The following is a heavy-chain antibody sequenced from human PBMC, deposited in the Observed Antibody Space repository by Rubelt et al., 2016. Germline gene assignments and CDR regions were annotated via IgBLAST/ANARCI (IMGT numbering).Heavy chain of an antibody. CDR1: GFTFSSYS. CDR3: ARTYC. CDR2: ISSSSSLM. Sequence: EVQLVESGGGLVQPGGSLRVSCVASGFTFSSYSMDWVRQAPGKGLEWVTHISSSSSLMYYADSVKGRFTIARNDGKNSRDLQMNYLRAEDTAVYYCARTYCWGQGTLVTVTS. D-gene: IGHD2-15*01. J-gene: IGHJ4*02. V-gene: IGHV3-48*01.